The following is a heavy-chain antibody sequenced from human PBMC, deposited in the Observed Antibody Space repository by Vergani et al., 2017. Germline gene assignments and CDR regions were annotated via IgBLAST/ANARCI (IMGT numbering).Heavy chain of an antibody. V-gene: IGHV4-38-2*01. D-gene: IGHD3-10*01. CDR2: IYHSGST. CDR1: GYSISSGYY. J-gene: IGHJ4*02. CDR3: ARRQRGTMAILDY. Sequence: QVQLQESGPGLVKPSETLSLTCAVSGYSISSGYYWGWIRQPPGKGLEWIGSIYHSGSTYYNPSLKSRVTISVDTSKNQFSLKLSSVNAADTAVYYCARRQRGTMAILDYWGQGTLVTVSS.